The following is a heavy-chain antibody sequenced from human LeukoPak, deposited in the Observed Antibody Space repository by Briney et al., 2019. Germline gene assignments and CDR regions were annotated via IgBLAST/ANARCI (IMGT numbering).Heavy chain of an antibody. Sequence: ASVKVSRKVSGYTLTELSMHWVRQAPGKGLEWMGGFDPEDGETIYAQKFQGRVTMTEDTSTDTAYMELSSLRSEDTAVYYCATDRGYDSSGRPFDYWGQGTLVTVSS. CDR3: ATDRGYDSSGRPFDY. V-gene: IGHV1-24*01. CDR2: FDPEDGET. CDR1: GYTLTELS. D-gene: IGHD3-22*01. J-gene: IGHJ4*02.